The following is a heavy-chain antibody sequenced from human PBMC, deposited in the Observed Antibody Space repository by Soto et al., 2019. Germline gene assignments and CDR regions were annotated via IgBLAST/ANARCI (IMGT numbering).Heavy chain of an antibody. CDR2: MYNSGST. D-gene: IGHD7-27*01. CDR1: GDSISSSSYY. Sequence: SETLSLTCTVSGDSISSSSYYWGWIRQPPGKGLEWIGFMYNSGSTHYNPSLKSRVTISVDTPKNQFSLKLSSVTAADTAVYYCAKNWNWGSLVHWGQGTLVTVSS. V-gene: IGHV4-61*05. J-gene: IGHJ4*02. CDR3: AKNWNWGSLVH.